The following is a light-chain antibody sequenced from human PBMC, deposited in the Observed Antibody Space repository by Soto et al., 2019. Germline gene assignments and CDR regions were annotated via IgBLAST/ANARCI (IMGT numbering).Light chain of an antibody. CDR2: AAS. CDR1: QSISSY. Sequence: DIQMTQSPSSLSASVGDRVTITCRASQSISSYLNWYQQKPGKAPKQLIYAASRLQSGVPSSFSGSGSGTDFTLTISSLQPEDFATYYCQQSYSTPLTCGPGTKVDIK. V-gene: IGKV1-39*01. J-gene: IGKJ3*01. CDR3: QQSYSTPLT.